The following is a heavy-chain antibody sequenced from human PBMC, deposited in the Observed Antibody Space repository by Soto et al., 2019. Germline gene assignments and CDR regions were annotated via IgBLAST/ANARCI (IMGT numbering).Heavy chain of an antibody. CDR2: IKPKSGGT. Sequence: QVQLVQSGAEVRKPGASVKVSCNVTGYTFSGHYLNWVRQAPGQGLDRMGWIKPKSGGTNYAQKFQDRVTMTADTSVSAASMELISLRYDVTAVFYCARRLYSSPAYDFDTCGQGTLVTVSS. CDR1: GYTFSGHY. V-gene: IGHV1-2*02. J-gene: IGHJ4*02. D-gene: IGHD6-13*01. CDR3: ARRLYSSPAYDFDT.